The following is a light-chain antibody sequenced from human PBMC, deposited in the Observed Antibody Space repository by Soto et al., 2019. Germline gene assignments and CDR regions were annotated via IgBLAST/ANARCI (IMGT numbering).Light chain of an antibody. CDR1: QSVSSSY. Sequence: EIVLTQSPGTLSLSPGERATLSCRASQSVSSSYLAWYQQKPGQAPRLLIYGASSRATGIPDRFSVSGSGTDFTLTISRLEPEDVAVYSCQQYGSSPRITFGQGTRLEIK. V-gene: IGKV3-20*01. J-gene: IGKJ5*01. CDR3: QQYGSSPRIT. CDR2: GAS.